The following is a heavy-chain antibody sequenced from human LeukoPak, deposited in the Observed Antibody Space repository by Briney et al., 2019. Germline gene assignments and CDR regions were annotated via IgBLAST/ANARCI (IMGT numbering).Heavy chain of an antibody. CDR2: IYPGDSDT. J-gene: IGHJ3*02. CDR1: GYSFTSYW. V-gene: IGHV5-51*01. CDR3: ARRPYDSSGYYRDDAFDI. D-gene: IGHD3-22*01. Sequence: GESLKISCKGSGYSFTSYWIGWVRQMPGKGLEWMGIIYPGDSDTRYSPSFQGQVTISADKSISIAYLQWGSLKASDTAMYYCARRPYDSSGYYRDDAFDIWGQGTMVTVSS.